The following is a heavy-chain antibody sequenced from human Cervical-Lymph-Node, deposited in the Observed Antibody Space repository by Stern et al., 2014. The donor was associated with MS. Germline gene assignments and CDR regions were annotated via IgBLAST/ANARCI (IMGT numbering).Heavy chain of an antibody. CDR2: IFPGGSDI. CDR1: GYTFTSYW. CDR3: ARQRYFDY. J-gene: IGHJ4*02. V-gene: IGHV5-51*01. Sequence: EMQLVESGPEVKRPGESLKISCQASGYTFTSYWVGWVRQMPGKGLEWIAIIFPGGSDIRYSPSFQGQVTISADKSSSTAYLQWNNLKASATAIYYCARQRYFDYWGQGTLVTVSS.